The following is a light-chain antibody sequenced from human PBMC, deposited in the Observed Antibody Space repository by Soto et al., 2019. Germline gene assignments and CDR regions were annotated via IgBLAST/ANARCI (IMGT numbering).Light chain of an antibody. CDR2: GNS. V-gene: IGLV1-40*01. J-gene: IGLJ2*01. Sequence: QSVLTQPPSVSGAPGQRVTISCTGGSSSIGAGFDVHWYQHLPGTAPKLLIYGNSNRPSGVPDRFSASRSGTSASLAITGLQAEDEADYYCQSYDSGLSGVIFGGGTKLTV. CDR3: QSYDSGLSGVI. CDR1: SSSIGAGFD.